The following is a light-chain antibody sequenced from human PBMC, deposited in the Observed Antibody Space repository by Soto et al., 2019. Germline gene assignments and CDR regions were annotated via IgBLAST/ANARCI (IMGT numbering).Light chain of an antibody. Sequence: QSALTQPRSVSGSPGQSVTISCTGTSSDVGGYNYVSWYQQHPGKAPKVMIYDVSEPPSGVPDRFSGSKSGNTASLTISGPEAEDESDYYCCSYAGSPRYVFGTGTKLTVL. CDR3: CSYAGSPRYV. CDR2: DVS. V-gene: IGLV2-11*01. CDR1: SSDVGGYNY. J-gene: IGLJ1*01.